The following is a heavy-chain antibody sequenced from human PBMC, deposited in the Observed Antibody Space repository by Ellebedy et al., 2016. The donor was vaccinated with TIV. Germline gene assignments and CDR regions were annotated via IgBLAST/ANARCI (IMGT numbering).Heavy chain of an antibody. CDR1: GYTFTIYG. V-gene: IGHV1-18*01. CDR2: ISPYNGNT. J-gene: IGHJ6*02. CDR3: VSAVVPDRGLSHYYGLDV. Sequence: AASVKVSCKASGYTFTIYGISWVRQAPGQGLEWMGWISPYNGNTNYAQKFQGRVTMTTDTSTSTAYMELRSLRSDDTAVYYCVSAVVPDRGLSHYYGLDVWGQGTTVTVSS. D-gene: IGHD2-2*01.